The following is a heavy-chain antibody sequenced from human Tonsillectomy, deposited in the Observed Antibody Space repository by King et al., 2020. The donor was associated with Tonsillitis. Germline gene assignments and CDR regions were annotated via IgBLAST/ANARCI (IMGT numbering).Heavy chain of an antibody. D-gene: IGHD3-22*01. CDR2: IYFSGTT. CDR3: ARARAGSSTYYHYYYYGMDV. CDR1: RGSIGSYY. Sequence: HVQLQESGPGLVKPSETLSLTCTVSRGSIGSYYWSWIRQPPGKGLEWIGYIYFSGTTNYNPSLKSRVTISVDTSKNQFSLNLSSVTAADTAVYYCARARAGSSTYYHYYYYGMDVWGQGTSVTVSS. J-gene: IGHJ6*02. V-gene: IGHV4-59*01.